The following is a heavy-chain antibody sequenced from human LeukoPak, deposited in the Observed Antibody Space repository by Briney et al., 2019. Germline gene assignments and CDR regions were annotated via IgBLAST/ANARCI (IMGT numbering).Heavy chain of an antibody. CDR3: ARKGPEHPPTYFDH. CDR2: IWPSGST. V-gene: IGHV4-30-2*06. D-gene: IGHD2-21*01. J-gene: IGHJ4*02. CDR1: GGSISSGPYF. Sequence: SETLSLTCSVSGGSISSGPYFWSWIRQSPGQGLEWIGYIWPSGSTNYNPSLSGRVAISLDKSRNHFTLMVTAVTAADTAFYYCARKGPEHPPTYFDHWGRGILVTVSS.